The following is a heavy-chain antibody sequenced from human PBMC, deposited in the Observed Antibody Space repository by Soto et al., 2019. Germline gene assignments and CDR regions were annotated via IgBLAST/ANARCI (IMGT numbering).Heavy chain of an antibody. J-gene: IGHJ4*02. V-gene: IGHV1-2*02. Sequence: QVQLVQSGAEVKKPGASVKVSCKASGYTFTGYYMHWVRQAPGQGLEWMGWINPNSGGTNYAQKFQGRVTMTRDTSISTAYMELSRLRSDDTAVYYCARRGYSYGGGSEAFDYWGQGTLVTVSS. CDR2: INPNSGGT. CDR3: ARRGYSYGGGSEAFDY. CDR1: GYTFTGYY. D-gene: IGHD5-18*01.